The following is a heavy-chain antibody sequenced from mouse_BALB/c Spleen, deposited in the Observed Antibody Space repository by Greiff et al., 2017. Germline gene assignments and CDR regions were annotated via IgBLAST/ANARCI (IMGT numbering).Heavy chain of an antibody. Sequence: VQLKQSGGGLVQPGGSLKLSCAASGFTFSSYGMSWVRQTPDKRLELVATINSNGGSTYYPDSVKGRFTISRDNAKNTLYLQMSSLKSEDTAMYYCASLYGYLDYWGQGTTLTVSS. J-gene: IGHJ2*01. CDR1: GFTFSSYG. CDR3: ASLYGYLDY. D-gene: IGHD1-1*02. V-gene: IGHV5-6-3*01. CDR2: INSNGGST.